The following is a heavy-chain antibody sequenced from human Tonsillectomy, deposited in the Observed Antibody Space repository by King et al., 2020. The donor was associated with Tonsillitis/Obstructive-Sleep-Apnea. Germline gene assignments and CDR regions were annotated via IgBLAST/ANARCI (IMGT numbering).Heavy chain of an antibody. CDR3: ARPQFSGRASFDP. D-gene: IGHD1-26*01. J-gene: IGHJ5*02. Sequence: QLVQSGAEVKKPGESLKISCKGSGYSFTSYYIGWVRQMPGKGLEWMGIIYPGDSDTRYSPYFQGQVTISADKSISTAYRQRSSLKASDTAMYYCARPQFSGRASFDPWGQGTLVTVSS. CDR1: GYSFTSYY. CDR2: IYPGDSDT. V-gene: IGHV5-51*01.